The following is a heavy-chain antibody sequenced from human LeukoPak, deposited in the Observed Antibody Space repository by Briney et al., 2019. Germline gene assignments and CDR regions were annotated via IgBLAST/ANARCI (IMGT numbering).Heavy chain of an antibody. J-gene: IGHJ4*02. Sequence: SETLSLTCTVSGGSISSGGYYWSWIRQHPGKGLEWIGYIYYSGSTYYNPSLKSRVTISVDTSKNQFSLKLSSVTAANTAVYYCARAPMGATEFDYWGQGTLVTVSS. CDR2: IYYSGST. V-gene: IGHV4-31*03. CDR1: GGSISSGGYY. CDR3: ARAPMGATEFDY. D-gene: IGHD1-26*01.